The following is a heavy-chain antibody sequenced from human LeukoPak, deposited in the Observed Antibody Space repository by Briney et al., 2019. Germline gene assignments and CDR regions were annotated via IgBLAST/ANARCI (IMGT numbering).Heavy chain of an antibody. D-gene: IGHD5-24*01. Sequence: PGESLKISCAASGFTFSSFAMSWVRQAPGKGLEWVSTISGSGGSTYYADSVKGRFTISRDNSKNTLYLQMNSLRAEDTAVYYCAKFREALYYFDYWGQGTLVTVSS. CDR3: AKFREALYYFDY. CDR1: GFTFSSFA. J-gene: IGHJ4*02. CDR2: ISGSGGST. V-gene: IGHV3-23*01.